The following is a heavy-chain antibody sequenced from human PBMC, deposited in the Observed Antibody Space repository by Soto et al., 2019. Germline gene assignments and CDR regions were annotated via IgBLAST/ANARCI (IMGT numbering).Heavy chain of an antibody. J-gene: IGHJ4*01. D-gene: IGHD2-2*01. CDR2: ISAYNGNT. CDR1: GYTFTSYG. Sequence: ASVKVSCKASGYTFTSYGISWVRQAPGQGLGWVGWISAYNGNTNYAQKLQGRVTMTTDTSTSTAYMELRSLRSDDTAVYYCASGHHCSRTSSYQFPLYYRCHGTLVTASS. V-gene: IGHV1-18*01. CDR3: ASGHHCSRTSSYQFPLYY.